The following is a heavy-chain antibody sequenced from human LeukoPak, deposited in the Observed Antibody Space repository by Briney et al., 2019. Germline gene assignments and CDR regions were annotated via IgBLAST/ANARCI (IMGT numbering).Heavy chain of an antibody. CDR1: GGSISSGGYY. CDR3: ARDGGYSSGWYYPYYYYYGMDV. V-gene: IGHV4-31*11. CDR2: IYYSVST. Sequence: SETLSLTCAVSGGSISSGGYYWSWIRQHPGKGLEWIGYIYYSVSTYYNPSLKSRVTISVDTSKNQFSLKLSSVTAADTAVYYCARDGGYSSGWYYPYYYYYGMDVWGQGTTVTVSS. J-gene: IGHJ6*02. D-gene: IGHD6-19*01.